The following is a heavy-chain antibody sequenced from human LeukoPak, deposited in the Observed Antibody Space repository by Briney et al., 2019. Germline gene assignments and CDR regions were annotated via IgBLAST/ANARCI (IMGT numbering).Heavy chain of an antibody. Sequence: SETLSLTCAVYGGSVSGFYWSWIRQPPGKGLEWNGEINHSGSTNYNPSLKSRVTISVDTSKNQFSLKLSSVTAADTAVYYCARAPLGGNFDYWGQGTLVTVSS. V-gene: IGHV4-34*01. CDR2: INHSGST. J-gene: IGHJ4*02. CDR1: GGSVSGFY. CDR3: ARAPLGGNFDY. D-gene: IGHD7-27*01.